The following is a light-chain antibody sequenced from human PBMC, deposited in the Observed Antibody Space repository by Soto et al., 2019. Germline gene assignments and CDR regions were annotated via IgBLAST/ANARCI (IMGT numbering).Light chain of an antibody. J-gene: IGLJ2*01. Sequence: QSALTQPPSSSATPGQRVTISCSGSNSNIGGKTVTWYQQIPGQAPKVVIHSDDQRPSGVPDRFSGSKSGTSASLAISAVQSEDEADYFCASWDDSLTVVFGRGTKVTVL. V-gene: IGLV1-44*01. CDR3: ASWDDSLTVV. CDR2: SDD. CDR1: NSNIGGKT.